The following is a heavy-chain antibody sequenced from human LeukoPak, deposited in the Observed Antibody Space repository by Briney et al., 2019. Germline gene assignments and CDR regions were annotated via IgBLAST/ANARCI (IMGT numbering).Heavy chain of an antibody. D-gene: IGHD2-15*01. Sequence: PSGTLSLTCAVSGGSISSSNWWSWVRQPPGKGLEWIGEIYHSGSTNYNPSLKSRVTISVDKSKNQFSLKLSSVTAADTAVYYCARDGPGLVVVAATPPHDAFDIWGQGTMVTVSS. CDR1: GGSISSSNW. J-gene: IGHJ3*02. CDR2: IYHSGST. V-gene: IGHV4-4*02. CDR3: ARDGPGLVVVAATPPHDAFDI.